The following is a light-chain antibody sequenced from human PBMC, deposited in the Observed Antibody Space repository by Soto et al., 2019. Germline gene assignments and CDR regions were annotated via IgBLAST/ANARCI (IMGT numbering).Light chain of an antibody. Sequence: EIVMTQSPATLSVSPGERATLSCRASQSVSSNLAWYQQKPGQAPRLLIYGASPRATGIPARFSGSGSGTEFTLTISSLQSEDFASYYCLQDYGDSWTFGQGTKVDIK. V-gene: IGKV3-15*01. CDR2: GAS. CDR1: QSVSSN. J-gene: IGKJ1*01. CDR3: LQDYGDSWT.